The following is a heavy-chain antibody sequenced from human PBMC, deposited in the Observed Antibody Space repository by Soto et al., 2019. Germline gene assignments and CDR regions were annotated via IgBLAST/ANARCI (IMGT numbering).Heavy chain of an antibody. J-gene: IGHJ6*02. CDR1: GLTVSSNY. Sequence: EVQLVESGGGLVQPGGSLRLSCAASGLTVSSNYMSWVRQAPGKGLEWVSVMYSGGSTYYADSVKGRFIISRDNYKNTLYLQMDSLRVEDTAVYYCARDSSWTQPLFYGMDVWGQGTTVTVSS. CDR3: ARDSSWTQPLFYGMDV. CDR2: MYSGGST. V-gene: IGHV3-66*01. D-gene: IGHD2-2*01.